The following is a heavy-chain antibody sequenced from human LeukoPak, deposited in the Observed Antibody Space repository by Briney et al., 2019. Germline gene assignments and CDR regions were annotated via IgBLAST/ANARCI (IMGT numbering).Heavy chain of an antibody. Sequence: ASVKVSCKVSGYTLTELSMHWVRQAPGQGLEWMGIINPSGGSTSYAQKFQGRVTMTRDTSTSTVYMELSSLRSEDTAVYYCARDRVAPDDAFDIWGQGTMVTVSS. J-gene: IGHJ3*02. V-gene: IGHV1-46*01. CDR2: INPSGGST. D-gene: IGHD2-15*01. CDR3: ARDRVAPDDAFDI. CDR1: GYTLTELS.